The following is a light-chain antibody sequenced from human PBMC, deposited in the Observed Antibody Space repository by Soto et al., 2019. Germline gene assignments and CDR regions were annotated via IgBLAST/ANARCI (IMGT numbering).Light chain of an antibody. Sequence: DIQMTQSPSTLSASVGDRVTITCRASRSISNWLAWYQQRPGIAPKLLIFDASILQSGVPSRFSGSGSGTEFTLSISRLQTDDFATYYCQQYGSFSPLTFGGGTKVDIK. CDR3: QQYGSFSPLT. V-gene: IGKV1-5*01. J-gene: IGKJ4*01. CDR1: RSISNW. CDR2: DAS.